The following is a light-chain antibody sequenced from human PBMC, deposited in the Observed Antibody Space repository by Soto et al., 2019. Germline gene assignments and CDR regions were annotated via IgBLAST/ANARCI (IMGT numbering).Light chain of an antibody. CDR3: QQDGGSPIT. Sequence: EIVLTQSPGTLSLSPGERATLSCRASQSVSSSYLAWYQQKPGQAPRLLIYGASSRATGIPDRFSGSGSATDITLTISRLEPEDFAVFYCQQDGGSPITFGQGTRLEIK. CDR1: QSVSSSY. J-gene: IGKJ5*01. V-gene: IGKV3-20*01. CDR2: GAS.